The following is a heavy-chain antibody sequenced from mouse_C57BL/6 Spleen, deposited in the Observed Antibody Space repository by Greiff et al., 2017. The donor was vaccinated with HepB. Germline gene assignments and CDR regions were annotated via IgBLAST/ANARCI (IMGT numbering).Heavy chain of an antibody. V-gene: IGHV5-9*01. Sequence: EVHLVESGGGLVKPGGSLKLSCAASGFTFSSYTMSWVRQTPEKRLVWVATISGGGGNTYYPDSVKGRLTISRDNAKNTLYLQMSSLRSEDTALYYCARTNYGSSDWYFDVWGTGTTVTVSS. CDR2: ISGGGGNT. D-gene: IGHD1-1*01. CDR1: GFTFSSYT. CDR3: ARTNYGSSDWYFDV. J-gene: IGHJ1*03.